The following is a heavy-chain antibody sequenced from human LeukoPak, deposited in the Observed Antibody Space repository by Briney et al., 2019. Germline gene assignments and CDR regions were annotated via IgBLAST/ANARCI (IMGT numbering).Heavy chain of an antibody. CDR3: ARVWEGIKPAPYGVYYYGMDV. D-gene: IGHD4-17*01. CDR1: GYTFTSYA. V-gene: IGHV1-3*01. CDR2: INAGNGNT. J-gene: IGHJ6*02. Sequence: GASVKVSCKASGYTFTSYAMHWVRQAPGQRLEWMGWINAGNGNTKYSQKFQGRVTITRDTSASTAYMELSSLRSEDTAVYYCARVWEGIKPAPYGVYYYGMDVWGQGTTVTVSS.